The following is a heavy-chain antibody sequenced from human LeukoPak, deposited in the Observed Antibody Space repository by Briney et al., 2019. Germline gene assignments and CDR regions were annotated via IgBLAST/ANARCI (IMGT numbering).Heavy chain of an antibody. Sequence: GGSLRLSCAASGFTFSSYWMNWVRQAPGKGLQWVATIKLDGSENYYVDSVRGRFTISRDNAKNSVFLQMSSLRVDDTAVYYCARDAEGRRYSPQDYWGQGTLVTVSS. CDR3: ARDAEGRRYSPQDY. CDR1: GFTFSSYW. V-gene: IGHV3-7*01. J-gene: IGHJ4*02. CDR2: IKLDGSEN. D-gene: IGHD5-18*01.